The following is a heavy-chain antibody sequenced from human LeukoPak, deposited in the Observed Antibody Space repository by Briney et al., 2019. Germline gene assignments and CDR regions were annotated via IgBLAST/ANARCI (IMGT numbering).Heavy chain of an antibody. CDR1: GYTFTGYY. D-gene: IGHD3-10*01. J-gene: IGHJ5*02. V-gene: IGHV1-18*04. CDR2: ISAYNGNT. Sequence: ASVKVSCKASGYTFTGYYMHWVRQAPGQGLEWMGWISAYNGNTNYAQKLQGRVTMTTDTSTSTAYMELRSLRSDDTAVYYCARDRIGELYRDWFDPWGQGTLVTVSS. CDR3: ARDRIGELYRDWFDP.